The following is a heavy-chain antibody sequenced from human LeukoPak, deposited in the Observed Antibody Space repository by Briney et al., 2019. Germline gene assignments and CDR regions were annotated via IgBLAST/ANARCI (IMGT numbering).Heavy chain of an antibody. CDR3: ARGPARRTYSDY. D-gene: IGHD2-2*01. V-gene: IGHV1-69*04. CDR1: GGTFSSYA. J-gene: IGHJ4*02. Sequence: SVKVSCKASGGTFSSYAISWVRQAPGQGLEWMGRIIPILGIANYAQKFQGRVTITADKSTSTAYMELSSLRSEDTAVYYCARGPARRTYSDYWGQGTLVTVSS. CDR2: IIPILGIA.